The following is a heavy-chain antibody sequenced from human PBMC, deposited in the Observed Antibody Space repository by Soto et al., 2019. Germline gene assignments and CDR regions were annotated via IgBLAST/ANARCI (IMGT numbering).Heavy chain of an antibody. CDR1: GASISGFY. Sequence: QVQLQESGPGLVKPSETLSLTCTVSGASISGFYWCWIRQSAGKGLEWIGRIYATGTTDYNPSLRSRVMMSVDTSKKQFALKLRSVTAADTAVYYCVRDGTKALRDWFDAWGQGISVTVSS. CDR3: VRDGTKALRDWFDA. V-gene: IGHV4-4*07. CDR2: IYATGTT. J-gene: IGHJ5*02. D-gene: IGHD1-1*01.